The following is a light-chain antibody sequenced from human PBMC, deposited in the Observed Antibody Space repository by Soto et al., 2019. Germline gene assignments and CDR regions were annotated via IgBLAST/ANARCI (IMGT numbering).Light chain of an antibody. CDR3: SSYTITSTLV. V-gene: IGLV2-14*01. Sequence: QSVLTQPASVSGSPGQSITISCTGPSSDVGGYNYVSWYQQHPGKSPKLMIYDVSNRPSGVSNRFFGSKSGNTASLTISGLQAEYEADYDCSSYTITSTLVSGTGTKLTVL. CDR2: DVS. CDR1: SSDVGGYNY. J-gene: IGLJ1*01.